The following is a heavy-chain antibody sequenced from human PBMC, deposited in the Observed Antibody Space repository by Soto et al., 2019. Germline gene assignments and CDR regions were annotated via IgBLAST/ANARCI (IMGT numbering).Heavy chain of an antibody. CDR2: ISYEGSNK. CDR3: ALPPSQSAWNDGFDI. J-gene: IGHJ3*02. CDR1: GFTFDDYS. D-gene: IGHD1-1*01. Sequence: QVQLVESGGGVVQPGRSLRLSCAAFGFTFDDYSMHWVRQAPGKGLEWVALISYEGSNKYYADSVKGRFTISRDNAKNTLFLEVNSMRTEETAVYDCALPPSQSAWNDGFDIWGQGTMVTVSS. V-gene: IGHV3-30-3*01.